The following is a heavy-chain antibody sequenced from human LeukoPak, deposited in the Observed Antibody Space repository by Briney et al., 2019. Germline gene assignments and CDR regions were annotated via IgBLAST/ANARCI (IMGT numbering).Heavy chain of an antibody. Sequence: SVKVSCKASGGTFSSYAISWVRQAPGQGLEWMGRIIPILGIANYAQKFQGRVTITADKSTSTAYMELRSLRSDDTAVYYCARGIAAADIDYWGQGTLVTVSS. CDR3: ARGIAAADIDY. J-gene: IGHJ4*02. CDR2: IIPILGIA. D-gene: IGHD6-13*01. V-gene: IGHV1-69*04. CDR1: GGTFSSYA.